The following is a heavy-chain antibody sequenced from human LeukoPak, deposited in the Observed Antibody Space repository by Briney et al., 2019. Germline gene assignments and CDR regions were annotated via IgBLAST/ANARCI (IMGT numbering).Heavy chain of an antibody. Sequence: SETLSLTCTVSGDSTSNYYWSWIRQPPGKGLEWIGYIYYNGSTNYNPSLKSRVTISADSSKNQFSLKLSSVTAADTAVYYCARGRVDVDYWGQGTLVTVSS. J-gene: IGHJ4*02. CDR1: GDSTSNYY. D-gene: IGHD3/OR15-3a*01. CDR3: ARGRVDVDY. CDR2: IYYNGST. V-gene: IGHV4-59*01.